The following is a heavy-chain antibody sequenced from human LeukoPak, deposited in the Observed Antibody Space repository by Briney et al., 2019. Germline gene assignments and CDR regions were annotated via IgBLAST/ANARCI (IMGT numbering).Heavy chain of an antibody. Sequence: GRSLRLSCAASGFIFSSYAMTWVRQAPGKGLEWVSGSSSSGGNTYYADSVKGRFTVSRDNSKNTLYLQMNSLRAEDTAVYYCAKRGSDWYYFDYWGQGTLVTVSS. CDR3: AKRGSDWYYFDY. V-gene: IGHV3-23*01. J-gene: IGHJ4*02. CDR1: GFIFSSYA. D-gene: IGHD6-19*01. CDR2: SSSSGGNT.